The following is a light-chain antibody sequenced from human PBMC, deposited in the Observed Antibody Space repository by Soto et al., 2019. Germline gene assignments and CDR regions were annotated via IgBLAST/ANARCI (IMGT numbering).Light chain of an antibody. CDR3: QQYDASPRT. Sequence: EIVLTQSPGTLSLFPGERATLSCRASQSVSSTYLAWYQQKPGQAPRLLIYSASSRATGIPDRFSGSGSGTDFTLTISRLEPEDFAVYFCQQYDASPRTFGQGTKVEIK. J-gene: IGKJ1*01. V-gene: IGKV3-20*01. CDR1: QSVSSTY. CDR2: SAS.